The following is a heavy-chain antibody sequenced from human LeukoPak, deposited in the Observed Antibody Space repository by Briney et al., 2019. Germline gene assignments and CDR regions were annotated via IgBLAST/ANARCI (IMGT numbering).Heavy chain of an antibody. CDR2: ISYSGST. V-gene: IGHV4-39*02. J-gene: IGHJ4*02. D-gene: IGHD5-18*01. CDR1: GGSISSSSYY. CDR3: ARDLSYSYGPGGY. Sequence: PSETLSLTCTVSGGSISSSSYYWGWIRQPPGKGLEWIGSISYSGSTYYNPTLKSRVTMSVDTSKNQFSLKLSSVTAADTAVYYCARDLSYSYGPGGYWGQGTLVTVSS.